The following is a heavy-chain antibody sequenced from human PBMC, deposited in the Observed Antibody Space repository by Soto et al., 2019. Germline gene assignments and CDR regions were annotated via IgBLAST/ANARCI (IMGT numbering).Heavy chain of an antibody. CDR2: IYWDDDE. CDR3: AHRREAASMFDY. CDR1: VCSRTTSGVG. D-gene: IGHD6-13*01. Sequence: QITLKESGPTLVKPTQTLTLTCTFSVCSRTTSGVGVGWIRQPPGTALEWLALIYWDDDERSSPSLKNRLTITKDFSKNQVVLTMTNMDPVDTATYYCAHRREAASMFDYCGQGTLVTVSS. J-gene: IGHJ4*02. V-gene: IGHV2-5*02.